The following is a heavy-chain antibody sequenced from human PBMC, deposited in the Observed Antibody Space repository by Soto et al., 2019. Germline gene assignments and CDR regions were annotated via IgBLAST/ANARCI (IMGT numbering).Heavy chain of an antibody. V-gene: IGHV2-70*01. D-gene: IGHD3-22*01. J-gene: IGHJ4*02. CDR3: ARVTYYYDSSGYYYFDF. CDR2: IDWDDDK. CDR1: GFSLSTSGMC. Sequence: GPTLVNPTQTLTLTCTFSGFSLSTSGMCVSWIRQPPGKALEWLALIDWDDDKYYSTSLKTRLTISKDTSKNQVVLTMTNMDPVDTATYYCARVTYYYDSSGYYYFDFWGQGTLVTVSS.